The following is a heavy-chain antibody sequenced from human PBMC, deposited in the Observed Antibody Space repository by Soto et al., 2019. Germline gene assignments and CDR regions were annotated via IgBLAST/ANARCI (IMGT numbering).Heavy chain of an antibody. J-gene: IGHJ4*02. CDR3: ASGGLYI. Sequence: EVQLVESGGGLVQPGGSLRLSCAASGFTFSNYDMHWVRQTTGKGLEWVSRIDTVGDTYYSGSVKGRFSISRENAKNSFYLQMNSLRAEDTAVYYCASGGLYICGQGTLVTVSS. CDR1: GFTFSNYD. V-gene: IGHV3-13*01. CDR2: IDTVGDT. D-gene: IGHD3-16*01.